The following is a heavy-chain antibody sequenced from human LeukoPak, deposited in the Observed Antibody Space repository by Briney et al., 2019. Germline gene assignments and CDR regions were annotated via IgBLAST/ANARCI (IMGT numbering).Heavy chain of an antibody. CDR2: ISAYNGNA. J-gene: IGHJ4*02. CDR1: GYTFTSYG. Sequence: GASVKVSCKASGYTFTSYGISWVRQAPGQGLEWMGWISAYNGNANYAQKLQGRVTMTTDTSTSTAYMELRSLRSDDTAVYYCARDLRPFKDTAMVQIDYWGQGTLVTVSS. D-gene: IGHD5-18*01. CDR3: ARDLRPFKDTAMVQIDY. V-gene: IGHV1-18*01.